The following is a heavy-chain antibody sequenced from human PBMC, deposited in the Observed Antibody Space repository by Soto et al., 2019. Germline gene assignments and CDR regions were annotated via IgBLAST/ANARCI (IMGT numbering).Heavy chain of an antibody. CDR1: GFSFSGYS. Sequence: EVQLVESGGSLVKPGGTLRLSCEASGFSFSGYSMNWVRQAPGKGLEWVASISSSSSYIYYGDSVKGRFTISSDNAKNTLYLQMNSLRAEDTAVYYCARSQTLGYCSGGTCFPGYWGQGTLVTVSS. D-gene: IGHD2-15*01. J-gene: IGHJ4*02. V-gene: IGHV3-21*02. CDR2: ISSSSSYI. CDR3: ARSQTLGYCSGGTCFPGY.